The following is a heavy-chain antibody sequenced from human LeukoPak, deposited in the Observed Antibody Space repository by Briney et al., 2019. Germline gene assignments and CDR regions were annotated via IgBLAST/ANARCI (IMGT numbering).Heavy chain of an antibody. CDR1: GFIFTDYW. Sequence: GGSMRLSCAASGFIFTDYWMHWVRQAPGKELVWVARIRGDGRATTYADSVKGRFTISRDNSKNTLYLQMNSLRAEDAAVYYCAREPHRYYYDSSGYYSYSPPDWYFDLWGRGTLVTVSS. CDR3: AREPHRYYYDSSGYYSYSPPDWYFDL. J-gene: IGHJ2*01. V-gene: IGHV3-74*03. D-gene: IGHD3-22*01. CDR2: IRGDGRAT.